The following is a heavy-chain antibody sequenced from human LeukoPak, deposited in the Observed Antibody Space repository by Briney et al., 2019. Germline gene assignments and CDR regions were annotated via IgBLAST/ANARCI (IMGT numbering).Heavy chain of an antibody. CDR1: GGSFSGYY. Sequence: NPSETLSLTCAVYGGSFSGYYWSWIRQPPGKGLEWIGEINHSGSTNYNPSLKSRVTISVDTSKNQFSLKLSSVTAADTAVYYCARGRGSLYYWGQGTLVTVSS. CDR2: INHSGST. V-gene: IGHV4-34*01. J-gene: IGHJ4*02. D-gene: IGHD1-26*01. CDR3: ARGRGSLYY.